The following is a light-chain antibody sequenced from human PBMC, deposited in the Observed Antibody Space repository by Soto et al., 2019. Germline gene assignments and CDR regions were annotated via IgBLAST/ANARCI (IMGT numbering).Light chain of an antibody. J-gene: IGLJ1*01. CDR1: SSDVGAFNY. Sequence: SALTQPASVSGSPGQAITISCSGTSSDVGAFNYVSWYQQHPGKAPKLMIYDVSNRPSGVSNRFSGSKSGNTASLTISGLRAEDEAIYYCQSYDNTLSGPIYVFGTGTKVTV. CDR2: DVS. CDR3: QSYDNTLSGPIYV. V-gene: IGLV2-14*03.